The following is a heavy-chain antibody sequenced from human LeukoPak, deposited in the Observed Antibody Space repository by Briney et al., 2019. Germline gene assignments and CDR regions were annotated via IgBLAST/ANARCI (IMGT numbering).Heavy chain of an antibody. CDR3: ARDQGYDFWSGYPDY. V-gene: IGHV7-4-1*02. CDR2: INTNTGNP. J-gene: IGHJ4*02. Sequence: VASVKVSCTASGYTFTSYAMNWVRQAPGQGLEWMGWINTNTGNPTYAQGFTGRFVFSLDTSVSTAYLQISSLKAEDTAVYYCARDQGYDFWSGYPDYWGQGTLVTVSS. D-gene: IGHD3-3*01. CDR1: GYTFTSYA.